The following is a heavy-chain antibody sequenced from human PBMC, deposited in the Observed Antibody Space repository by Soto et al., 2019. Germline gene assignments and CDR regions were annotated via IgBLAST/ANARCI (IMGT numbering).Heavy chain of an antibody. CDR1: GYSFTSYW. J-gene: IGHJ6*02. V-gene: IGHV5-10-1*01. CDR2: IDPSDSYT. D-gene: IGHD3-10*01. CDR3: AKGVLLWFGESLYYYYGMDV. Sequence: GEALKISCKGSGYSFTSYWINWVRQLPGKGLEWMGRIDPSDSYTNYSPSFQGHVTISADKSISTTYLQWSSLRAEDTAVYYCAKGVLLWFGESLYYYYGMDVWGQGTTVTVSS.